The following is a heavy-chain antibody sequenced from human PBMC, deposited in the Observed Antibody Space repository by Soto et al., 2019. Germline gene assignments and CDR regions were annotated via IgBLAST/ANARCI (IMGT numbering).Heavy chain of an antibody. V-gene: IGHV4-34*01. D-gene: IGHD3-16*01. J-gene: IGHJ6*02. Sequence: QVQLQQWGARLLKPSETLSLTCAVYGGSISGFFWSWIRQPPGKGLEYIGEINHNGGINYNPSLKGRVTITIDTSKNQFSLKLSSVTAADTAVYYCAREGATNVWGQGTTVTVSS. CDR1: GGSISGFF. CDR3: AREGATNV. CDR2: INHNGGI.